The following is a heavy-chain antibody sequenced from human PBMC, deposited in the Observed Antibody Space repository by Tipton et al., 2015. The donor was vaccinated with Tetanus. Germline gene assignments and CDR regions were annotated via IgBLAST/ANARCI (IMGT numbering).Heavy chain of an antibody. CDR3: AREADSSGIDY. CDR1: GFTVSSNY. Sequence: CAASGFTVSSNYMSWVRQAPGKGLEWVSVIYSGGSTYYADSVKGRFTISRDNSKNTLYLQMNSLRAEDTAVYYCAREADSSGIDYWGQGTLVTVSS. J-gene: IGHJ4*02. V-gene: IGHV3-53*01. D-gene: IGHD6-19*01. CDR2: IYSGGST.